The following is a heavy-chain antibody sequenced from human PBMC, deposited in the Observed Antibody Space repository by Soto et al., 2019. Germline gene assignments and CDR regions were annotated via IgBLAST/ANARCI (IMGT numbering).Heavy chain of an antibody. CDR3: AREFQSVGFGSYLFDP. D-gene: IGHD3-10*01. V-gene: IGHV1-69*01. CDR1: GGTFSSYA. CDR2: IVPMHGTA. J-gene: IGHJ5*02. Sequence: VLLVQSGSEVKKPGSSVKVSCKASGGTFSSYAISWVRQAPGQGLEWMGGIVPMHGTAKYAQKFQGRVTVTDNESTSTAYMELSSLRFDDTAVYYCAREFQSVGFGSYLFDPWCQGTLVTVSS.